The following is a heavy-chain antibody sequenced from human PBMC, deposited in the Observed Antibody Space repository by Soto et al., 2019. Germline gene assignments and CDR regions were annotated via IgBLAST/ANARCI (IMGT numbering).Heavy chain of an antibody. Sequence: TLSLTCTVSGGSISSYYWSWIRQPPGKGLEWIGYIYYSGSTNYNPSLKSRVTISVDTSKNQFSLKLSSVTAADTAVYYCARAPAYNWNYYFDYWGQGTLVTVSS. V-gene: IGHV4-59*08. J-gene: IGHJ4*02. D-gene: IGHD1-7*01. CDR2: IYYSGST. CDR3: ARAPAYNWNYYFDY. CDR1: GGSISSYY.